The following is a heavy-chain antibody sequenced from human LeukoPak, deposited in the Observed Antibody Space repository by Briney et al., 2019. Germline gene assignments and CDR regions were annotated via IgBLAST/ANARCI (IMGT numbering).Heavy chain of an antibody. J-gene: IGHJ4*02. D-gene: IGHD1-26*01. CDR3: ARVSGRYSDFDY. CDR1: GYTFASYD. V-gene: IGHV1-8*01. Sequence: ASVKVSCKASGYTFASYDINWVRQATGQGLEWMGWMNPNSGNTGYAQKFQGRVTMTRNTSISTAYMELSSLRSDDTAVYYCARVSGRYSDFDYWGQGTLVTVSS. CDR2: MNPNSGNT.